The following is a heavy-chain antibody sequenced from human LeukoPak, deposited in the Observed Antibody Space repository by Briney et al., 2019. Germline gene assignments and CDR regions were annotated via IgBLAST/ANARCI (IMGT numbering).Heavy chain of an antibody. J-gene: IGHJ5*02. D-gene: IGHD1-26*01. V-gene: IGHV4-59*01. Sequence: KPSETLSLTCTVSGGSISSYYWSWIRQPPGKGLEWIGYIYYSGSTYYNPSLKSRVTISVDTSKNQFSLKLSSVTAADTAVYYCARDREWFDPWGQGTLVTVSS. CDR2: IYYSGST. CDR1: GGSISSYY. CDR3: ARDREWFDP.